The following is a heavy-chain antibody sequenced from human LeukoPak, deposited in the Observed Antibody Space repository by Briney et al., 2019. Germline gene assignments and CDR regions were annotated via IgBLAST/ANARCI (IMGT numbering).Heavy chain of an antibody. CDR3: ARGDWNFDY. V-gene: IGHV3-53*01. CDR2: IYRGGST. J-gene: IGHJ4*02. D-gene: IGHD1-1*01. Sequence: GLEWVSVIYRGGSTNYADSAKGRFTISRDNSKNTLYLQMNSLRAEDTAVYYCARGDWNFDYWGQGTLVTVSS.